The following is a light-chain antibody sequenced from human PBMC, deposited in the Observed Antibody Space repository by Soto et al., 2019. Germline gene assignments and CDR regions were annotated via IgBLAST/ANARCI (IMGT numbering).Light chain of an antibody. CDR1: QSVSHK. J-gene: IGKJ5*01. Sequence: EMVMTQSPATLSVSPGERATLSCRASQSVSHKLAWYQQKPGQAPRLLIYDASNRATGIPARFSGSGSGTDFTLTISSLEPEDFAVYYCQQRSNWPITFGQGTRLEIK. CDR2: DAS. CDR3: QQRSNWPIT. V-gene: IGKV3-11*01.